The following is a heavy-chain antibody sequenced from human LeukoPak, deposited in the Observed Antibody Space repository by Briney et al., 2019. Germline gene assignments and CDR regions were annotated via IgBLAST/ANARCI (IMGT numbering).Heavy chain of an antibody. V-gene: IGHV3-21*01. D-gene: IGHD3-10*01. J-gene: IGHJ4*02. CDR1: GFTFSSYS. CDR3: AREYGSGSLDY. Sequence: GSLRLSCAASGFTFSSYSMNWVRQAPGKGLEWVSSISSSTNYIFYADSVKGRCTISRDNSKNSLYLQMNGLRAEDTAVYYCAREYGSGSLDYWGQGTLVTVSS. CDR2: ISSSTNYI.